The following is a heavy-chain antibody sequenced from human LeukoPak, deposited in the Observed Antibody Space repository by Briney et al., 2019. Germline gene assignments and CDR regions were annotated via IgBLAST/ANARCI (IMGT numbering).Heavy chain of an antibody. Sequence: PGGSLRLSCTASGITFSSDGMHWVRQAPGKGLEWVALINHDGTNKYYGDSVKGRFTISRDNSKNTLYPQMDSLRAEDTAVYYCTNFDYWGQGTLVTVSS. CDR2: INHDGTNK. CDR1: GITFSSDG. CDR3: TNFDY. V-gene: IGHV3-30*02. J-gene: IGHJ4*02.